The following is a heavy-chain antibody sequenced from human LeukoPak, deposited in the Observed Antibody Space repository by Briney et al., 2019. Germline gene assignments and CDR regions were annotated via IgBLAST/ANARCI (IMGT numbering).Heavy chain of an antibody. CDR3: AKDGGRGSSGWFDYFDY. Sequence: GGSLRLSCAASGFTFDDYTMHWVRQAPGKGLEWVSLISWDGGSTYYADSVKGRFTISRDNSKNSLYLQMNSLRTEDTTLYYCAKDGGRGSSGWFDYFDYWGQGTLVTVSS. CDR1: GFTFDDYT. J-gene: IGHJ4*02. D-gene: IGHD6-19*01. CDR2: ISWDGGST. V-gene: IGHV3-43*01.